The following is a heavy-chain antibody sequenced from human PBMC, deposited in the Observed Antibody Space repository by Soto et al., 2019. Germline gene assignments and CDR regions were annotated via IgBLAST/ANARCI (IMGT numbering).Heavy chain of an antibody. D-gene: IGHD3-10*01. CDR1: GGCTTNGPW. J-gene: IGHJ6*02. CDR2: IYHNGTT. V-gene: IGHV4-4*02. Sequence: SESLSLTCAVSGGCTTNGPWWSWVRQAPGKGLQWIGEIYHNGTTNYNPSLESRVNMSVHTSKNQFSLNLRSMTAADTAVYYCQMVRGGLCMRDVWGQGTTVT. CDR3: QMVRGGLCMRDV.